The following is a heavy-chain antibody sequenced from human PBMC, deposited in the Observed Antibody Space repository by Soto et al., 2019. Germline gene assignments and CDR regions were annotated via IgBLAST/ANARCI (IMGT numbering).Heavy chain of an antibody. D-gene: IGHD2-15*01. V-gene: IGHV1-18*01. CDR2: ISAYNGNT. CDR1: GYTFTSYG. J-gene: IGHJ3*02. CDR3: ARLRERGDIVVVVAANSDAFDI. Sequence: ASVKVSCKASGYTFTSYGISWVRQAPGQGLEWMGWISAYNGNTNYAQKLQGRVTMTTDTSTSTAYMELRSLRSDDAAVDYCARLRERGDIVVVVAANSDAFDIWGQGTMVTVSS.